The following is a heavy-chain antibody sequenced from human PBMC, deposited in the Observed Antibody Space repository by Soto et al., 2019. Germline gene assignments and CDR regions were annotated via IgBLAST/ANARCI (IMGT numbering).Heavy chain of an antibody. J-gene: IGHJ6*01. CDR3: ASDFRTRGWFRQAGNFAMDV. D-gene: IGHD6-19*01. CDR2: IHPNTGGT. V-gene: IGHV1-2*02. CDR1: GYPYTNSY. Sequence: QVQLVQSGAEVRKPGASVKVSCKASGYPYTNSYMHWVRQAPGQGLEWMGWIHPNTGGTNYAQKFQGRVTMTRDTSVSTVYMELNRLTSDDTAIDFCASDFRTRGWFRQAGNFAMDVWGQGTTVTVSP.